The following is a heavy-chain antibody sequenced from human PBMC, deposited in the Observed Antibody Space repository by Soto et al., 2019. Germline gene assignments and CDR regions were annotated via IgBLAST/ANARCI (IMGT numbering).Heavy chain of an antibody. Sequence: PGESLKISCQASGYSFTAYWITWVRQMPGKGLEWMATIDPSDSYVDYSPSFRGHVTFSVDRSITTVYLQWNSLKASDSAMYFCMRRASYSFYHFDFWGQGALVTVSS. CDR3: MRRASYSFYHFDF. V-gene: IGHV5-10-1*01. CDR1: GYSFTAYW. D-gene: IGHD5-18*01. CDR2: IDPSDSYV. J-gene: IGHJ4*02.